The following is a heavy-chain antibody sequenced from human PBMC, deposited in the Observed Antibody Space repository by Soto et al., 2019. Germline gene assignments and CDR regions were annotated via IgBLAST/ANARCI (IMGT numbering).Heavy chain of an antibody. J-gene: IGHJ5*02. CDR3: ARDQLYCSSGSCSYNWFDP. CDR2: IYTSGST. D-gene: IGHD2-15*01. CDR1: GGSISSYY. Sequence: LSLTCTVSGGSISSYYWSWIRQPAGKGLEWIGRIYTSGSTNYNPSLKSRVTMSVDTSKNQFSLRLSSVTATDTAVYYCARDQLYCSSGSCSYNWFDPSAQATLVTVSS. V-gene: IGHV4-4*07.